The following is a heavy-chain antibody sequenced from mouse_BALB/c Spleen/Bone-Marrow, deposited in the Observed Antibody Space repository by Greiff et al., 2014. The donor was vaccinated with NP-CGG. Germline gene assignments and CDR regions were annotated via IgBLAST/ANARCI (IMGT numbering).Heavy chain of an antibody. CDR1: GFTFSSFG. J-gene: IGHJ2*01. V-gene: IGHV5-17*02. D-gene: IGHD1-1*01. Sequence: EVQLVESGGVLVQPGGSRKLSCAASGFTFSSFGMHWVRQAPEKGLEWVAYISGGSSTIYYADTVKGRFTISRDNLKNTLFLQMTSLRSEDTAMYYCARRYYGSSFSYFDYWGQGTTLTVSS. CDR2: ISGGSSTI. CDR3: ARRYYGSSFSYFDY.